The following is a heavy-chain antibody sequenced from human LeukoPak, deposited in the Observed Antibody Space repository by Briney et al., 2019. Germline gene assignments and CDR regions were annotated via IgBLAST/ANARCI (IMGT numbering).Heavy chain of an antibody. Sequence: PGGSLRLSCAASGFTFSSYWMSWVRQAPGKGLEWVANIKQDGSEKYYVDSVKGRFTISRDNAKNSLYLQMNSLRAEDTAVYYCARDRSSSWYYYYYMDVWGKGTTDTVSS. V-gene: IGHV3-7*01. J-gene: IGHJ6*03. D-gene: IGHD6-13*01. CDR3: ARDRSSSWYYYYYMDV. CDR2: IKQDGSEK. CDR1: GFTFSSYW.